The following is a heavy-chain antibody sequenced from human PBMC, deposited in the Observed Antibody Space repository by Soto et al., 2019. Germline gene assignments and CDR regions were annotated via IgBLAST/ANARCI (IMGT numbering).Heavy chain of an antibody. D-gene: IGHD2-15*01. J-gene: IGHJ4*02. V-gene: IGHV2-5*02. CDR2: IYWDDDK. CDR3: AHFPDAQCSGGSCYSDD. CDR1: GFSLSTSGVG. Sequence: SGPTLVNPTQTLTLTCTFSGFSLSTSGVGVGWIRQPPGKALEWLALIYWDDDKRYSPSLKSRLTITKDTSKNQVVLTMTNMDPVDTATYYCAHFPDAQCSGGSCYSDDWGQGTLVTVSS.